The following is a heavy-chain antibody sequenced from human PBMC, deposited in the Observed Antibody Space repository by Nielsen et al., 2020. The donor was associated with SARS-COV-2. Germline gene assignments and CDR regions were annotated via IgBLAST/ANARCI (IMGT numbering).Heavy chain of an antibody. V-gene: IGHV3-48*03. CDR2: ISSSGSTI. CDR3: ARPGGILTGRALDY. Sequence: GESLKISCAASGFTFSSYEMNWVRQAPGKGLEWVSYISSSGSTIYYADSVKGRFTISRDNAKNSLYLQMNSPRAEDTAVYYCARPGGILTGRALDYWGQGTLVTVSS. CDR1: GFTFSSYE. J-gene: IGHJ4*02. D-gene: IGHD3-9*01.